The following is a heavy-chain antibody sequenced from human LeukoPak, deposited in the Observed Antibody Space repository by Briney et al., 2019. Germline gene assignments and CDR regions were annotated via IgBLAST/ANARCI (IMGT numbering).Heavy chain of an antibody. J-gene: IGHJ5*02. Sequence: PSETLSLTCTVSGGSISSYYCNWIRQPPGKGLEWIGNIFYSGSTNYNPSLKSRVTISVDTSKNQFSLKLSSVTAADTAVYYCARFRHADNPNKWWFDPWGQGTLVTVSS. CDR3: ARFRHADNPNKWWFDP. V-gene: IGHV4-59*08. D-gene: IGHD1-14*01. CDR1: GGSISSYY. CDR2: IFYSGST.